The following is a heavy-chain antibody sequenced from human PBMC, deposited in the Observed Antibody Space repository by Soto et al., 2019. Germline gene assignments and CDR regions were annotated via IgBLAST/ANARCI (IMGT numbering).Heavy chain of an antibody. Sequence: ASVKVSCKASGYTFTSYGISWVRQAPGQGLEWMGWISAYNGNTNYAQKLQGRVTMTTDTSTSTAYMELRSLRSDDTAVYYCARQYCRSTSCSWFDTWGQVTLVTVSS. J-gene: IGHJ5*02. D-gene: IGHD2-2*01. CDR3: ARQYCRSTSCSWFDT. V-gene: IGHV1-18*04. CDR1: GYTFTSYG. CDR2: ISAYNGNT.